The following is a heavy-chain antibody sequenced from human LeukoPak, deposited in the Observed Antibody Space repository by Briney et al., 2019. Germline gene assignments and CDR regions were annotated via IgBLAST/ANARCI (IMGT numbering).Heavy chain of an antibody. CDR3: ARIPLAAGRENWFDP. Sequence: GGSLRLSCAASGFTFSSYWMSWVRQAPGKGLEWVANIKQDGSEKYYVDSVKGRFTISRDNAKNSLYLQMNSLRAEDTAVYYCARIPLAAGRENWFDPWGQGTLVTVSS. J-gene: IGHJ5*02. CDR1: GFTFSSYW. CDR2: IKQDGSEK. V-gene: IGHV3-7*01. D-gene: IGHD6-13*01.